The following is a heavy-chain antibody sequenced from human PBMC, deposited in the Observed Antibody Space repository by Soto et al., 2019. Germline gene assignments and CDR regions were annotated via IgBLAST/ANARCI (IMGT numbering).Heavy chain of an antibody. CDR3: ASAAGAQ. CDR2: IQNDGNT. V-gene: IGHV3-66*01. J-gene: IGHJ4*02. Sequence: EVQLVESGGGLVQPGGSLRLSCAASGFTVSSNYMNWVRQAPGKGLEWVSVIQNDGNTYYTDSVKDRFTISRDNVKNTLYLQMNSLRVEDTAVYYCASAAGAQWGQGTLVTVSS. CDR1: GFTVSSNY. D-gene: IGHD2-15*01.